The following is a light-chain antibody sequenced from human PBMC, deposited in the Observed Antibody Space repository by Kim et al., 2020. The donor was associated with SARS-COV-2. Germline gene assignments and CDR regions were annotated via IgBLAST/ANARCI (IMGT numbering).Light chain of an antibody. V-gene: IGKV3-20*01. CDR1: PSVRSNY. Sequence: SSGEGTALPSRASPSVRSNYLAWYQKKPGHAPRLLIYTAYTRATGIPDRFSGSGSETDFTLTISRLEPEDIAVYFCQQYGDPTRTFGQGTQVEIK. CDR3: QQYGDPTRT. CDR2: TAY. J-gene: IGKJ5*01.